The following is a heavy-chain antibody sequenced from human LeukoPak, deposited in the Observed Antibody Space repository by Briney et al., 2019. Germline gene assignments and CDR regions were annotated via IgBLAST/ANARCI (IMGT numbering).Heavy chain of an antibody. J-gene: IGHJ4*02. D-gene: IGHD1-26*01. CDR1: GDSISTFY. CDR2: FYTSGSA. V-gene: IGHV4-4*07. CDR3: ARGYRGLPDFEY. Sequence: PSETLSLTCTVFGDSISTFYWSWTRQQPAGKGLEWIGRFYTSGSANYNASLQSRVTMSVDTSKNQFFLKLNSVTAADTAVYYCARGYRGLPDFEYWGQGILVTVSS.